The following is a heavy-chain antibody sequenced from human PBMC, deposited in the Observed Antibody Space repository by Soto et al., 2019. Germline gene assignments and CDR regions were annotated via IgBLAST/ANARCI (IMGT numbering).Heavy chain of an antibody. Sequence: QLQLQESGPGLVKPSETLSLTCTVSGDSISSSSYYWGWIRQPPGKGLEWIETIYYSGSTSYNPSLKSRVTISVDTSKTQFSLRLSSVTAADTAVYYCAYSTTVHYFDYWGQGTLVTGSS. D-gene: IGHD4-17*01. CDR2: IYYSGST. V-gene: IGHV4-39*01. J-gene: IGHJ4*02. CDR1: GDSISSSSYY. CDR3: AYSTTVHYFDY.